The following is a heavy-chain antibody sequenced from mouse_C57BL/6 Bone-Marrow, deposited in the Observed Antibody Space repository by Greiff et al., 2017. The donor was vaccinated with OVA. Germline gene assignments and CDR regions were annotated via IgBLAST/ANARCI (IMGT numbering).Heavy chain of an antibody. CDR1: GYAFTNYL. CDR3: ARGTGGFAY. D-gene: IGHD3-3*01. CDR2: INPGSGGT. V-gene: IGHV1-54*01. Sequence: VQLQQSGAELVRPGTSVKVSCKASGYAFTNYLIEWVKQRPGQGLEWIGVINPGSGGTNYNEKFKGKATLTADKSSSTAYMQLSSLTSEDSAVYFCARGTGGFAYGGQGTLVTVSA. J-gene: IGHJ3*01.